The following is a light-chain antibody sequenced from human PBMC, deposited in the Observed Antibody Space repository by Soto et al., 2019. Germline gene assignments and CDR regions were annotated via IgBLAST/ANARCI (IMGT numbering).Light chain of an antibody. CDR3: QQYYSYPMFT. V-gene: IGKV1-8*01. CDR2: AAS. J-gene: IGKJ3*01. CDR1: QGISSY. Sequence: AIRMTQSPSSLSASTGDRVTITCRASQGISSYLAWYQQKPGKAPKLLIYAASTLQSGVPSRFSCSGSGTDFTLTISCLQSEDFATSSCQQYYSYPMFTFGPGTKVDIK.